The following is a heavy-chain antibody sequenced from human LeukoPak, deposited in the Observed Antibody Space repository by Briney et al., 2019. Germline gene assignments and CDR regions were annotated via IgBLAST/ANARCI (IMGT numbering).Heavy chain of an antibody. CDR2: ISAYNGNT. CDR3: ARDSEVVAGDAFDI. J-gene: IGHJ3*02. D-gene: IGHD6-19*01. CDR1: GYTFTSYG. Sequence: ASVKVSCKASGYTFTSYGISWVRQAPGQGLEWMGRISAYNGNTNYAQKLQGRVTMTTDTSTSTAYMELRSLRSDDTAVYYCARDSEVVAGDAFDIWGQGTMVTVSS. V-gene: IGHV1-18*01.